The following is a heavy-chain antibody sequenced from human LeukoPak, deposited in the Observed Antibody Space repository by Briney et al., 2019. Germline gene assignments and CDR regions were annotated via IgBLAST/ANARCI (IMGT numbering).Heavy chain of an antibody. CDR1: GFTVSNND. J-gene: IGHJ4*02. CDR2: ISGGGGGSS. Sequence: GGSLRLSCAASGFTVSNNDMTWVRQAPGKGLEWVSTISGGGGGSSYYAYSVKSRFTISGDNSKNTLYLQMNSLRAEDTAVYYCAKGSFGYCSGGSCYVDYWGQGTLVTVSS. V-gene: IGHV3-23*01. D-gene: IGHD2-15*01. CDR3: AKGSFGYCSGGSCYVDY.